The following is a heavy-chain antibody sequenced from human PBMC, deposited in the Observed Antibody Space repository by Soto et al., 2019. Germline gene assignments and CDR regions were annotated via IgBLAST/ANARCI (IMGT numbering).Heavy chain of an antibody. Sequence: SVKVSCKASGGTFSSYAISWVRQAPGQGLEWMGGIIPIFGTADYAQKFQGRVTITADKSTSTAYMELSSLRSEDTAVYYCASEGIVVVPAAIYFDYWGQGTLVTVSS. CDR2: IIPIFGTA. V-gene: IGHV1-69*06. D-gene: IGHD2-2*02. CDR3: ASEGIVVVPAAIYFDY. CDR1: GGTFSSYA. J-gene: IGHJ4*02.